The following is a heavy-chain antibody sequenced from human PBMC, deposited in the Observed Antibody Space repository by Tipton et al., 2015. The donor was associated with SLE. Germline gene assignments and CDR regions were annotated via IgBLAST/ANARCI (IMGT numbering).Heavy chain of an antibody. D-gene: IGHD2-15*01. CDR2: IYPGDSDT. CDR3: SRPSDSSYCSGCSCYWDGFDI. J-gene: IGHJ3*02. CDR1: GYSFTRYW. Sequence: VQLVQSGAEVKKPGESLKISCKGSGYSFTRYWIAWVRQMSGKGLEWMGIIYPGDSDTRYSPSFQGQVTISADKSISTAYLQWSSLKASDTAMYYCSRPSDSSYCSGCSCYWDGFDIWGQGTMVTVSS. V-gene: IGHV5-51*03.